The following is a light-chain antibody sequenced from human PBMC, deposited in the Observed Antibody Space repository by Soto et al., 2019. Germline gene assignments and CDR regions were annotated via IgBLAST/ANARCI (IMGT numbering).Light chain of an antibody. J-gene: IGKJ2*01. CDR1: QDISGY. CDR3: QHLAGT. Sequence: QLTQSPSSLSASMGDRVTITCRASQDISGYLAWYQQQPGKAPKLLIYAASTLHSGVPTRFSGSGFGTEFILTIGRLQPEDFATYYCQHLAGTFGQGTKLEMK. CDR2: AAS. V-gene: IGKV1-9*01.